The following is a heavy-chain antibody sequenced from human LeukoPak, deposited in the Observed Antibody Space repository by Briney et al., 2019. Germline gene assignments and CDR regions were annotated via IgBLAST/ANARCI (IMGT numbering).Heavy chain of an antibody. V-gene: IGHV3-53*01. CDR1: GFTVSGNY. J-gene: IGHJ6*02. D-gene: IGHD3-9*01. Sequence: GSLRLSCAASGFTVSGNYMSWVRQAPGKGLEWVSVIYTGGATYYADSVKGRFTISRDNSKNTLYLQMNSLRAEDTGVYYCARDLTATNVRFGMDVWGQGTTVTVSS. CDR2: IYTGGAT. CDR3: ARDLTATNVRFGMDV.